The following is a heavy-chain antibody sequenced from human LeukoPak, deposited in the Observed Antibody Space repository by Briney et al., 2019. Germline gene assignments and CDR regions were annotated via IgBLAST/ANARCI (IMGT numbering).Heavy chain of an antibody. CDR2: INWNGGST. J-gene: IGHJ3*02. D-gene: IGHD1-26*01. Sequence: PGGSLRLSCAASGFTFYDYGMSWVRQAPGKGLEWVSGINWNGGSTGYADSVKGRFTISRDNAKNSLYLQMNSLRAEDTALYYCARDPPGVGATTGNAFDIWGQGTMVTVSS. CDR1: GFTFYDYG. V-gene: IGHV3-20*04. CDR3: ARDPPGVGATTGNAFDI.